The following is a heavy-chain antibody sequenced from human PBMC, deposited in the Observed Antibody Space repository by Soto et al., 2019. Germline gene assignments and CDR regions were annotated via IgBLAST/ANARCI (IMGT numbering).Heavy chain of an antibody. J-gene: IGHJ4*02. CDR3: ARVMLSSSWHIEPTTSSDY. D-gene: IGHD6-13*01. CDR1: GFTFSSYS. CDR2: ISSSSSTI. V-gene: IGHV3-48*01. Sequence: GGSLRLSCAASGFTFSSYSMNWVRQAPGKGLEWVSYISSSSSTIYYADSVKGRFTISRDNAKNSLYLQMNSLRAEDTAVYYCARVMLSSSWHIEPTTSSDYWGQGTLVTVSS.